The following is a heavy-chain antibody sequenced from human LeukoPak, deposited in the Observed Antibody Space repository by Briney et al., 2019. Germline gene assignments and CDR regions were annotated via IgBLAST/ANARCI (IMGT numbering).Heavy chain of an antibody. J-gene: IGHJ5*02. V-gene: IGHV4-34*01. Sequence: SETLSLTCAVYGGSFSGYYWSWIRQPPGKGLEWIGEINHSGSTNYNPSLKSRVTISVDKTKNQFSLKLSSVTAADTAVYYCARNRYYYGSRNYGVPNWFDPWGQGTLVTVSS. CDR2: INHSGST. CDR1: GGSFSGYY. CDR3: ARNRYYYGSRNYGVPNWFDP. D-gene: IGHD3-10*01.